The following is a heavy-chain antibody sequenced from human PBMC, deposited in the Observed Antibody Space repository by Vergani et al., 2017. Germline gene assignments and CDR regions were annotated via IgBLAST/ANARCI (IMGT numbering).Heavy chain of an antibody. V-gene: IGHV4-39*07. CDR3: ARGGYDFWSGQSPYFDY. D-gene: IGHD3-3*01. CDR2: IYYSGST. CDR1: GGSISSSSYY. J-gene: IGHJ4*02. Sequence: QLQLPESGPGLVKPSETLSLTCTVSGGSISSSSYYWGWIRQPPGKGLEWIGSIYYSGSTYYNPSLKSRVTISVDTSKNQFSLKLSSVTAADTAVYYCARGGYDFWSGQSPYFDYWGQGTLVTVSS.